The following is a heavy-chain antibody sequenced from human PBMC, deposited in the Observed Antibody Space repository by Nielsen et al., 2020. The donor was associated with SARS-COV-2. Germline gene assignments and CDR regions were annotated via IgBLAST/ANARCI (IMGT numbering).Heavy chain of an antibody. V-gene: IGHV4-34*01. Sequence: SETLSLTCAVYGGSFSGYYWSWIRQPPGKGLEWIGEINHSGSTNYNPSLKSRVTISVDTSKNQFSLKLSSVTAADTAVYYCARGRRYSSGLPFDYWGQGTLVTVSS. CDR2: INHSGST. CDR3: ARGRRYSSGLPFDY. CDR1: GGSFSGYY. D-gene: IGHD6-19*01. J-gene: IGHJ4*02.